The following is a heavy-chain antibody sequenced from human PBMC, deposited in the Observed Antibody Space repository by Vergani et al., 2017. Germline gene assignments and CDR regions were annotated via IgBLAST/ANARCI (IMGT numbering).Heavy chain of an antibody. V-gene: IGHV3-21*05. D-gene: IGHD1-26*01. CDR1: GFTFSSYS. Sequence: EVQLVESGGGLVKPGGSLRLSCAASGFTFSSYSMNWVRQAPGKGLEWVSYISSSGSTIYYADSVKGRFTISRDNAKNSLYLQMNSLRAEDTAVYYCARWDPGELPLYWYYGMDVWGQGTTVTVSS. CDR2: ISSSGSTI. J-gene: IGHJ6*02. CDR3: ARWDPGELPLYWYYGMDV.